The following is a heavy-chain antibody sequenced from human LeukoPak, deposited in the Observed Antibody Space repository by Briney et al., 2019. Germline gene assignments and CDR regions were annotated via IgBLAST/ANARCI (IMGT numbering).Heavy chain of an antibody. CDR1: GYSISSGYY. V-gene: IGHV4-38-2*01. CDR2: IHHSGFT. Sequence: PSETLSLTCAVSGYSISSGYYWGWIRQTPGKGLEWIGSIHHSGFTNYNPSLKSRVTISIDTSKNQFSLKLSSVTAADTAVYYCAWKYYFDSSGYFYVDYWGQGTLVTVSS. D-gene: IGHD3-22*01. CDR3: AWKYYFDSSGYFYVDY. J-gene: IGHJ4*02.